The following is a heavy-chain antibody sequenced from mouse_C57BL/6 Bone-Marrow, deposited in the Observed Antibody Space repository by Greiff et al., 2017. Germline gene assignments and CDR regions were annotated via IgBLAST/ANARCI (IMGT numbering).Heavy chain of an antibody. Sequence: VKLSCKASGYTFTNYWMHWVKQRPGQGLEWIGMMHPNGGSPDYNEKFKSEATLSVDKSSRTAYMELSSLTSEDSAVYYCARSYDYDDYTMDYWGQGTSVTVSS. CDR3: ARSYDYDDYTMDY. V-gene: IGHV1-64*01. CDR2: MHPNGGSP. J-gene: IGHJ4*01. CDR1: GYTFTNYW. D-gene: IGHD2-4*01.